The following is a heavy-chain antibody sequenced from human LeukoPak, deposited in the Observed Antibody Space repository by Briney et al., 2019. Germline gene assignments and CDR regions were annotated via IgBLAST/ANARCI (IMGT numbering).Heavy chain of an antibody. CDR1: GFTFSSYG. CDR3: AKDLSWDYYYYMDV. CDR2: ISGSGGST. D-gene: IGHD7-27*01. V-gene: IGHV3-23*01. Sequence: GGSLRLSCAASGFTFSSYGLNWVRQAPGKGLEWVSVISGSGGSTYYADSVKGRFTISRDNSKNTLYLQMNSLRAEDTAVYYCAKDLSWDYYYYMDVWGKGTTVTISS. J-gene: IGHJ6*03.